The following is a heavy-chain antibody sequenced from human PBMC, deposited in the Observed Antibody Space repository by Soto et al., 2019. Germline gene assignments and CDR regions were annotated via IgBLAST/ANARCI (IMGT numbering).Heavy chain of an antibody. CDR3: AKLPYSSSWARFDY. Sequence: GGSLRLSCAASGFTFSSYAMSWVRQAPGKGLEWASAISGSGGSTYYADSVKGRFTISRDNSKNTLYLQMNSLRAEDTAVYYCAKLPYSSSWARFDYWGQGTLVTVSS. J-gene: IGHJ4*02. V-gene: IGHV3-23*01. D-gene: IGHD6-13*01. CDR2: ISGSGGST. CDR1: GFTFSSYA.